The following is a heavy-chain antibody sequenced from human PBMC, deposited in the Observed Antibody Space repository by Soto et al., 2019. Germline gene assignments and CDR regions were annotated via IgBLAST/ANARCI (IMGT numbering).Heavy chain of an antibody. J-gene: IGHJ4*02. Sequence: PGGSLRLSCAASGFNFSNAWMNWVRQAPGKGLEWVSSISSSSSYIYYADSVKGRFTISRDNAKNSLYLQMNSLRAEDTAVYYCARDQPGYSYGYGLGYWGQGTLVTVSS. CDR1: GFNFSNAW. CDR3: ARDQPGYSYGYGLGY. V-gene: IGHV3-21*01. D-gene: IGHD5-18*01. CDR2: ISSSSSYI.